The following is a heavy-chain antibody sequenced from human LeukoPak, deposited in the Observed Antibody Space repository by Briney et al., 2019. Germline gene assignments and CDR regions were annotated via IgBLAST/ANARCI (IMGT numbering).Heavy chain of an antibody. CDR2: ISGSGGST. CDR1: GFTFSSYA. CDR3: AKGAMHYYDSSGYNYFDY. D-gene: IGHD3-22*01. Sequence: GGSLRLSCAASGFTFSSYAMSGVRQAPGKGLEWVSAISGSGGSTYYADSVKGRFTISRDNSKNTLYLQMNSLRAEDTAVYYCAKGAMHYYDSSGYNYFDYWGEGALVTVSP. J-gene: IGHJ4*02. V-gene: IGHV3-23*01.